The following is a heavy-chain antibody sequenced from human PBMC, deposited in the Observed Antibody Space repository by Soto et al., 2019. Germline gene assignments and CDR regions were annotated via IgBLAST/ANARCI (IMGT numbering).Heavy chain of an antibody. CDR1: GGTFSSYA. D-gene: IGHD6-6*01. Sequence: QVQLVQSGAEVKKPGSSVKVSCKASGGTFSSYAISWVRQAPGQGLEWMGGIIPILGTANYAQKFQGRVTITADESTSTAYMELSSLRSEDTAVYYCARGYSSSFYCGMDVWGQGTTVTVSS. CDR3: ARGYSSSFYCGMDV. CDR2: IIPILGTA. V-gene: IGHV1-69*01. J-gene: IGHJ6*02.